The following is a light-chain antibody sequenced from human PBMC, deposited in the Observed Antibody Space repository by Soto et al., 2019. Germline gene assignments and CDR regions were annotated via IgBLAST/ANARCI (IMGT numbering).Light chain of an antibody. J-gene: IGLJ3*02. CDR2: LNSDGSH. CDR1: SGHSSYA. V-gene: IGLV4-69*01. Sequence: QPVLTQSPSASASLGASVKLTCTLSSGHSSYAIAWHQQQPEKGPRYLMKLNSDGSHSKGDGIPDRFSGSSSGAERFLTISRLQSEDEADYYCQTWGTGFQVFGGGTKLTVL. CDR3: QTWGTGFQV.